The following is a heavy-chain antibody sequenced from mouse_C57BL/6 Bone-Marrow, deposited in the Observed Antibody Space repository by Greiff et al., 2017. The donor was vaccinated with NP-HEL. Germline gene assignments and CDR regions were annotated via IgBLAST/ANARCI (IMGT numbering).Heavy chain of an antibody. D-gene: IGHD2-1*01. V-gene: IGHV1-39*01. CDR3: ARGDGNFAWFAY. CDR1: GYSFTDYY. Sequence: EVHLVESGPELVKPGASVKISCKASGYSFTDYYMNWVKQSNGKSLEWIGVINPNYGTTSYNQKFKGKATVTVDQSSSTAYMQLNSLTSEDSAVYCCARGDGNFAWFAYWGQGTLVTVSA. CDR2: INPNYGTT. J-gene: IGHJ3*01.